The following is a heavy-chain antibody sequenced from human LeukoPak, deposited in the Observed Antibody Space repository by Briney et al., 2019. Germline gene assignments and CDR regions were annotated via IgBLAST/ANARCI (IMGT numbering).Heavy chain of an antibody. J-gene: IGHJ4*02. CDR3: TRDNANRAYDY. Sequence: PGGSLRLSCEVSGFTFSDYGMHWVRQAPGKGLEWLAVVWANGNTKYYADSVKGRFTISRDNSKNTLHLQIDSLRAEDTATYYCTRDNANRAYDYWGQGTLVTVSS. CDR1: GFTFSDYG. D-gene: IGHD1-14*01. V-gene: IGHV3-33*01. CDR2: VWANGNTK.